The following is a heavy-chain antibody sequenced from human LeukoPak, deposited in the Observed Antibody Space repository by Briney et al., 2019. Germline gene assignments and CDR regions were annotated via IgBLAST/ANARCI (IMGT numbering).Heavy chain of an antibody. Sequence: SETLSLTCTVSGGSISSSSYYWGWLRQPPEKGLEWIGSIHYSGSTYYNPSLKSRVTISVDTSKNQFSLRLTSVTAADTAVYYCASLYSGSYYWGFDYWGQGTLVSVSS. CDR3: ASLYSGSYYWGFDY. V-gene: IGHV4-39*01. CDR2: IHYSGST. D-gene: IGHD1-26*01. CDR1: GGSISSSSYY. J-gene: IGHJ4*02.